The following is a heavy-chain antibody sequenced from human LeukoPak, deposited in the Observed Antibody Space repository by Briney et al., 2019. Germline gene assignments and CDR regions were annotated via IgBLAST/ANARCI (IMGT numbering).Heavy chain of an antibody. J-gene: IGHJ2*01. CDR1: GGSISSYY. D-gene: IGHD6-13*01. CDR2: IYYSGST. V-gene: IGHV4-59*01. CDR3: ARVPPQSSSWLFDL. Sequence: NPSETLSLTCTVSGGSISSYYWSWIRQPPGKGLEWMGYIYYSGSTNYNPSLKSRVTISVDTSKNQFSLKLSSVTAADTAVYYCARVPPQSSSWLFDLWGRGTLVTVSS.